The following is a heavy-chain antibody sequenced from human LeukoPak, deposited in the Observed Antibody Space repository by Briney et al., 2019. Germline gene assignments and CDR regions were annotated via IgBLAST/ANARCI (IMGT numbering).Heavy chain of an antibody. CDR2: IYIGGST. Sequence: GGSLRLSCAASGFTVSDNYMSWVRQAPGKGLEWVSVIYIGGSTFYADSVKGRFTISRDNSKNTVYLQMNSLRAEDTAVYYCAEPEGGYYDIRPDWGQGTLVTVSS. V-gene: IGHV3-53*01. J-gene: IGHJ4*02. D-gene: IGHD3-22*01. CDR1: GFTVSDNY. CDR3: AEPEGGYYDIRPD.